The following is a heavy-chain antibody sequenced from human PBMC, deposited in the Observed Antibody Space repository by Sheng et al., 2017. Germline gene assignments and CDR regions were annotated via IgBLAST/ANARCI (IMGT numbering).Heavy chain of an antibody. CDR2: INTKDGAA. Sequence: QVLLMQSGAEMMQPGASVRVPCKASGYIFTDYYMHWVRQAPGRGLEWMGWINTKDGAAYYSQKFQGRVTLTRDTSSTTAYMDLRSLRSDDTAVYYCARDHRGEIRQSTYFYYMDVWGKGTSVSVSS. D-gene: IGHD2-21*01. CDR1: GYIFTDYY. V-gene: IGHV1-2*02. CDR3: ARDHRGEIRQSTYFYYMDV. J-gene: IGHJ6*03.